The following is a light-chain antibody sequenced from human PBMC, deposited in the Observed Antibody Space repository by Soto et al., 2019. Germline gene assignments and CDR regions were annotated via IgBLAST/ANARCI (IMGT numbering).Light chain of an antibody. J-gene: IGKJ5*01. CDR2: GAS. V-gene: IGKV3-15*01. CDR3: QQYNSWPPSIT. CDR1: ESVRTN. Sequence: ERVMTQSPATLSVSPGERATLSCRASESVRTNLAWYQQRPGQSLRLLIYGASTRASGVPARFSGSGSGTEFTLTISSLQSEDFAVYYCQQYNSWPPSITFGQGTRLEIK.